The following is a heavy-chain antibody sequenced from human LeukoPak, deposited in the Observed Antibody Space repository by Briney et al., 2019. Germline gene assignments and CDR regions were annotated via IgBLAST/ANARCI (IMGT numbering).Heavy chain of an antibody. CDR3: AVLSDGAYCGGDCFYLDS. CDR1: GGTFSSHA. CDR2: VIPILDIT. Sequence: ASVKVSCKASGGTFSSHAMNWVRQAPGQGLEWMGGVIPILDITDYAQKFQGRLTITADESTGTGYMELSSLRSEDSAVYYCAVLSDGAYCGGDCFYLDSWGQGTLVAVSS. V-gene: IGHV1-69*10. D-gene: IGHD2-21*02. J-gene: IGHJ5*01.